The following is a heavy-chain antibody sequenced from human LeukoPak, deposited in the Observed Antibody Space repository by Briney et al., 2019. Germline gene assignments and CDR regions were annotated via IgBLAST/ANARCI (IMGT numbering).Heavy chain of an antibody. CDR3: ARVGYTSGWYRN. Sequence: GGSLRLSCAVCGFSFSNYWMTWVREAPGKGLEWVANIKEDGSEKYYVDSVRGRFTISRDNAKNSLYLQMNSLRAEDTAVYYCARVGYTSGWYRNWGQGTLVTVSS. D-gene: IGHD6-19*01. CDR1: GFSFSNYW. CDR2: IKEDGSEK. V-gene: IGHV3-7*03. J-gene: IGHJ4*02.